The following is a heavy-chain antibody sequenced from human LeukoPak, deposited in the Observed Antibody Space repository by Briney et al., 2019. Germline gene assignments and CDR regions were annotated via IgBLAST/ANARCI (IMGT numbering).Heavy chain of an antibody. J-gene: IGHJ3*02. D-gene: IGHD6-13*01. Sequence: PSETLSLTCAVYGGSFSGYYWSWIRQPPGKGLEWIGEIKHSGSTNYNPSLKSRVTISVDTSKNQFSLKLSSVTAADTAVCYCARVGIAAAGTDDAFDIWGQGTMVTVSS. V-gene: IGHV4-34*01. CDR2: IKHSGST. CDR1: GGSFSGYY. CDR3: ARVGIAAAGTDDAFDI.